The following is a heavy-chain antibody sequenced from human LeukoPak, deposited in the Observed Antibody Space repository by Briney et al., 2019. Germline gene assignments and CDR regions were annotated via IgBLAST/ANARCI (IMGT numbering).Heavy chain of an antibody. V-gene: IGHV1-69*01. Sequence: AASVKVSCKASGGTFSSYAISWVRQAPGQGLEWMGGIIPTFGTANYAQKFQDRVTITADESTSTAYMELSSLRSEDTAVYYCARGGGDGYNHDYYYGMDVWGQGTTVTVSS. CDR3: ARGGGDGYNHDYYYGMDV. CDR1: GGTFSSYA. D-gene: IGHD5-24*01. CDR2: IIPTFGTA. J-gene: IGHJ6*02.